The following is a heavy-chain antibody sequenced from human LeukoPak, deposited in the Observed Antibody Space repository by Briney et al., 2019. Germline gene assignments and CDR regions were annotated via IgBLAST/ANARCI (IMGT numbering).Heavy chain of an antibody. V-gene: IGHV3-15*01. CDR2: IKRKSDGETI. Sequence: PGGSLRLSCAGSGFTFSEAWMSWVRQTRGKGLEWLARIKRKSDGETIDYIKRVKGRFSISRDDSKHMLYVQMNSLKTEDTAVYYCTTDLVNCGQGTLFTVSS. CDR3: TTDLVN. D-gene: IGHD3-10*01. CDR1: GFTFSEAW. J-gene: IGHJ4*02.